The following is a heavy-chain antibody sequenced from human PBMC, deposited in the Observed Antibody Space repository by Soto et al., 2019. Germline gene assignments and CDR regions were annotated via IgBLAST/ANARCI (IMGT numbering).Heavy chain of an antibody. J-gene: IGHJ6*02. D-gene: IGHD2-2*02. V-gene: IGHV3-23*01. CDR3: AKNQGYCSSTSCYNSWYGMDV. Sequence: PGGSLRLSCAASGFTFSSYAMSWVRQAPGKGLEWVSATSGSGGSTYYADSVKGRFTISRDNSKNTLYLQMNSLRAEDTAVYYCAKNQGYCSSTSCYNSWYGMDVWGQGTTVTVSS. CDR2: TSGSGGST. CDR1: GFTFSSYA.